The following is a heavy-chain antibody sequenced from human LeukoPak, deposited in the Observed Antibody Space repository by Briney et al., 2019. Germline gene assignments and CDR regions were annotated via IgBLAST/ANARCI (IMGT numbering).Heavy chain of an antibody. D-gene: IGHD2-15*01. J-gene: IGHJ6*02. V-gene: IGHV3-49*03. Sequence: GGSLRLSCTASGFTFGDYAMSWFRQAPGKGLEWVGFIRSKAYGGTTEYAASVKGRFTISRDDSKSIAYLQMNSLKTEDTAVYYCTRDPNYSPYGMDVWGQGTTVTVSS. CDR3: TRDPNYSPYGMDV. CDR2: IRSKAYGGTT. CDR1: GFTFGDYA.